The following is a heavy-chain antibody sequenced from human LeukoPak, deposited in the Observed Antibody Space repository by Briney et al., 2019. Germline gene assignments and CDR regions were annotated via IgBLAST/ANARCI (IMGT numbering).Heavy chain of an antibody. CDR2: IIPIFGTA. CDR3: ARQPPTVRGRDYYYYYMDV. CDR1: GGTFSSYA. J-gene: IGHJ6*03. D-gene: IGHD3-10*01. V-gene: IGHV1-69*13. Sequence: SVKVSCKASGGTFSSYAISWGRQAPGQGLEWMGGIIPIFGTANYAQKFQGRVTITADESTSTAYMELSSLRSEDTAVYYCARQPPTVRGRDYYYYYMDVWGKGTTVTISS.